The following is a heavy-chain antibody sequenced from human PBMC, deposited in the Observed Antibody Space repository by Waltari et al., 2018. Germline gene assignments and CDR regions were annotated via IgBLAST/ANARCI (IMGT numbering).Heavy chain of an antibody. CDR3: ARDRGRGLHLDS. J-gene: IGHJ4*02. CDR2: VRGDGKT. CDR1: GDSMISTDC. D-gene: IGHD2-15*01. Sequence: QLQLQESGPGLVKPSGTLSLTCAVSGDSMISTDCWSWVRQPPGKGLEWVGQVRGDGKTNYSQSFATRVTISLDTYNKQFSLRMTSAAAADTAVYYCARDRGRGLHLDSWGPGTLVTVSP. V-gene: IGHV4-4*02.